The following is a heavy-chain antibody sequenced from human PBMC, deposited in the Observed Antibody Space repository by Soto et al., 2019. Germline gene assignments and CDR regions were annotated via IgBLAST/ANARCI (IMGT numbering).Heavy chain of an antibody. Sequence: QVQLVQSGAEVKKPGASVKVSCKASGYTFTSYNMHSVRQAPGQGLEWMGIINPSGGSTSYAQKFQGRVTMTRDTSTSTVYMELSSLRSEDTALYYCARGGAAGTSYWGQGTLVTVSS. D-gene: IGHD6-13*01. V-gene: IGHV1-46*01. CDR2: INPSGGST. CDR1: GYTFTSYN. CDR3: ARGGAAGTSY. J-gene: IGHJ4*02.